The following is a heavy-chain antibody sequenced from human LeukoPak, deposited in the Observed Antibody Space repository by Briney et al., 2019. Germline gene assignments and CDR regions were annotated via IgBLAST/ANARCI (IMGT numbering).Heavy chain of an antibody. CDR3: AIGVVRGVINHFDY. CDR2: IYYSGST. J-gene: IGHJ4*02. D-gene: IGHD3-10*01. Sequence: PSETLSLTCTVSGGSISSGDYYWSWIRQPPGKGLEWIGYIYYSGSTYYNPSLKSRVTISVDTSKNQFSLKLSSVTAADTAVYYCAIGVVRGVINHFDYWGQGTLVTVSS. V-gene: IGHV4-30-4*01. CDR1: GGSISSGDYY.